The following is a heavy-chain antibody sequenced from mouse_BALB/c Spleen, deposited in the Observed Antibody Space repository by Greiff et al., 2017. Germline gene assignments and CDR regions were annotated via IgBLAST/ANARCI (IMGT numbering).Heavy chain of an antibody. V-gene: IGHV2-9*02. D-gene: IGHD2-4*01. CDR1: GFSLTSYG. CDR3: ARAYDYEPAWFAY. Sequence: QVQLQQSGPGLVAPSQSLSITCTVSGFSLTSYGVHWVRQPPGKGLEWLGVIWAGGSTNYNSALMSRLSISKDNSKSQVFLKMNSLQTDDTAMYYCARAYDYEPAWFAYWGQGTLVTVSA. J-gene: IGHJ3*01. CDR2: IWAGGST.